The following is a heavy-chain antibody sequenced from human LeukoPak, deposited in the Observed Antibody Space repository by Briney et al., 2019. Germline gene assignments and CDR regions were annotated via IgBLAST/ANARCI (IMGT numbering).Heavy chain of an antibody. CDR1: GFTFSSYA. CDR3: AKARGDYYDSSGYYHFDY. Sequence: GGSLRLSCAASGFTFSSYAMSWVRQAPGKGLEWVSAISGSGGSTYYADSVKGRFTISRDNSKNTLYLQMNSLRAEDTAVYYCAKARGDYYDSSGYYHFDYWGQGTLVTVSS. V-gene: IGHV3-23*01. J-gene: IGHJ4*02. D-gene: IGHD3-22*01. CDR2: ISGSGGST.